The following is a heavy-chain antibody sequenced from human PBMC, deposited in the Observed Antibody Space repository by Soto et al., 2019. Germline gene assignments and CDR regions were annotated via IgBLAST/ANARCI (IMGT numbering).Heavy chain of an antibody. V-gene: IGHV4-31*03. CDR3: ARVSSSPLNFDY. D-gene: IGHD6-13*01. Sequence: SETLSLTCTISGGSISSGGYYWSWIRQHPGKGLEWIGYIYYSGSTYYSPSLKSRVTISVDTSKNQFSLKLSSVTAADTAVYYCARVSSSPLNFDYWGQGTLVTVSS. CDR2: IYYSGST. CDR1: GGSISSGGYY. J-gene: IGHJ4*02.